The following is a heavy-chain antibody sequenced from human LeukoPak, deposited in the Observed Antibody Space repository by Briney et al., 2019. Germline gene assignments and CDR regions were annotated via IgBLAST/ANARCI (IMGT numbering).Heavy chain of an antibody. J-gene: IGHJ5*02. D-gene: IGHD5-12*01. CDR1: GYSFTSYW. CDR3: ARRDQDYSGSGRWFDP. V-gene: IGHV5-51*01. CDR2: IYPGDSDT. Sequence: GDSLKISCKGSGYSFTSYWIGWVRQMPGKGLDWMGIIYPGDSDTRYSPSFQRQVTISADKSISTAYLQWSSLKASDTAMYYCARRDQDYSGSGRWFDPWGQGTLVTVSS.